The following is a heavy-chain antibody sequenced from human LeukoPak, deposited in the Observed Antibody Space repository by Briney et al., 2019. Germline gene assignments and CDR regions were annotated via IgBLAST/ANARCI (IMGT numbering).Heavy chain of an antibody. D-gene: IGHD1-1*01. CDR3: SKKGQADDDGKPD. CDR1: GFTFSVYD. CDR2: ISRGGIS. J-gene: IGHJ4*02. V-gene: IGHV3-23*01. Sequence: GGSLRLSCAASGFTFSVYDMYWIRQSPGKGLECVSVISRGGISYYADSVKGRFTISRDNSKNILYLQMNSLRAEDTAVYYCSKKGQADDDGKPDWGQGTLVTVSP.